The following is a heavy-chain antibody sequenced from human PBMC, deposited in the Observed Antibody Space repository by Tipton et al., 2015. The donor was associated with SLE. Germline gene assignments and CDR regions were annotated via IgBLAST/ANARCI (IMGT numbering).Heavy chain of an antibody. V-gene: IGHV4-34*09. J-gene: IGHJ3*02. D-gene: IGHD3-10*01. CDR2: INHSGST. CDR1: GGSFSGYY. Sequence: TLSLTCAVYGGSFSGYYWSWIRQPPGKGLEWIGEINHSGSTYYNPSLKSRVTISVDTSKNQFSLKLSSVTAADTAVYYCARDAGVRGGRAFDIWGQGTMVTVSS. CDR3: ARDAGVRGGRAFDI.